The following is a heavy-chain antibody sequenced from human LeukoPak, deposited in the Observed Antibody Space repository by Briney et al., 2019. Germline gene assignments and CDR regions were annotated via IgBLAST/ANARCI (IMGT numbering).Heavy chain of an antibody. CDR1: GFTFSNAW. J-gene: IGHJ4*02. D-gene: IGHD3-22*01. Sequence: PGGSLRLSCVASGFTFSNAWMSWVRQAPGKGLEWVGRIKSKSDGGTTDYAAPVKGRFTISRDDSKNTLYLQMNSLKTEDTAVYYRTSDLGYYYDGSGPNWGQGTLVIVSS. V-gene: IGHV3-15*01. CDR3: TSDLGYYYDGSGPN. CDR2: IKSKSDGGTT.